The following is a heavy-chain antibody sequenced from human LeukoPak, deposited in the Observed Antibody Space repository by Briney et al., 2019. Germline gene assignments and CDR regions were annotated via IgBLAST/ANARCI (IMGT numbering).Heavy chain of an antibody. CDR2: MNQDGSQK. CDR1: GFTFSSYW. V-gene: IGHV3-7*01. J-gene: IGHJ4*02. D-gene: IGHD2-2*03. Sequence: GGSLRLSCAASGFTFSSYWMSWVRQAPGRGLEWVANMNQDGSQKYYVDSVKDRFTISRDNAKTSLYLQMNSLRDEDTAVYYCASGSLARGGSDYWGQGTLVTVSS. CDR3: ASGSLARGGSDY.